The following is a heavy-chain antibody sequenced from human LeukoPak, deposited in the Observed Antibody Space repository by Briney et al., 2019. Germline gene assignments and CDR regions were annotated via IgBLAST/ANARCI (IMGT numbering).Heavy chain of an antibody. V-gene: IGHV4-34*01. D-gene: IGHD7-27*01. J-gene: IGHJ4*02. CDR1: GGSFSGYY. CDR3: ARQRDWGFGSYFDY. Sequence: SETLSLTCAVYGGSFSGYYWSWIRQPPGKGLEWIGEINHSRSTNYNPSLKSRVTISVDTSKNQFSLNLISVTAADTAVYYCARQRDWGFGSYFDYWGQGTLVTVSS. CDR2: INHSRST.